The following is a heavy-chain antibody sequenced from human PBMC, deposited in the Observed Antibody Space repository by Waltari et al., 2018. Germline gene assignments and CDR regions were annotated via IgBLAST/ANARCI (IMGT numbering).Heavy chain of an antibody. D-gene: IGHD1-7*01. CDR2: IIPISGTA. Sequence: QVQLVQSGAEVKNPGSTLKVSCKTSGGALRPYAISWVRQAPGQGLEWMGIIPISGTADYSQKFQGRITITADESTSTAYMELSGLKSDDTAVYYCATFGGNSNWFDPWGQGTLVTVSS. CDR3: ATFGGNSNWFDP. J-gene: IGHJ5*02. V-gene: IGHV1-69*01. CDR1: GGALRPYA.